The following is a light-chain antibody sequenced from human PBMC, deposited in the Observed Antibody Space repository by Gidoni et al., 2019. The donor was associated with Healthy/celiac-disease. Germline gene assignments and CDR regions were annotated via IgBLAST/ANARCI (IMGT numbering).Light chain of an antibody. Sequence: DILLTQSPATLSLSPGERATLSCRASQSVSSYLAWYQQKPGQAPRLLIYDASNRATGIPARFSGSGSGTDFTLTISSLEPEDFAVYYCQQRSNWLFTFGGGTKVEIK. V-gene: IGKV3-11*01. CDR1: QSVSSY. CDR3: QQRSNWLFT. CDR2: DAS. J-gene: IGKJ4*01.